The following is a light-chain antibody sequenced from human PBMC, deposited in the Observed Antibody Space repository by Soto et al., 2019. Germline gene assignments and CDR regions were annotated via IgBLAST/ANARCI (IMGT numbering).Light chain of an antibody. Sequence: EIVLTQSPGTLALSPGEGATLSCRASQSVSKYLAWYQQKPGQAPRLLIYGASSRATVIPDSFSGGGSGTDFTLTISRLEPEDFAVYYCQQYGGSPQTFGQGTKV. J-gene: IGKJ1*01. CDR1: QSVSKY. CDR3: QQYGGSPQT. V-gene: IGKV3-20*01. CDR2: GAS.